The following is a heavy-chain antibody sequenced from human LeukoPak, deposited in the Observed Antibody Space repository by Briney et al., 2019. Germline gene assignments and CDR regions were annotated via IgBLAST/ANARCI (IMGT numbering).Heavy chain of an antibody. Sequence: GGSLRLSCAASGFTFSSYSMSWVRQAPGKGMEWVSAISGSGGSTYYADSVKGRFTISRDNSKNTLYRQMNSLRAEDTAVYYCAKDLQTYYYDSSRYYRPHYFDYWGQGTLVTVSS. J-gene: IGHJ4*02. CDR3: AKDLQTYYYDSSRYYRPHYFDY. V-gene: IGHV3-23*01. CDR2: ISGSGGST. D-gene: IGHD3-22*01. CDR1: GFTFSSYS.